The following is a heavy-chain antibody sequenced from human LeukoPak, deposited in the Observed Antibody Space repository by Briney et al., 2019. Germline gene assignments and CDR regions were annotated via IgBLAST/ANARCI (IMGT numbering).Heavy chain of an antibody. CDR3: ARRGSYGSLDY. V-gene: IGHV4-59*08. CDR1: GGSISSYY. D-gene: IGHD5-18*01. Sequence: SETLSLTCTVSGGSISSYYWSWLRQPPGKGLEWIGYIYYSGSTNYNPSLKSRVTISVDTSKNQFSLKLSSVTAADTAVYYCARRGSYGSLDYWGQGTLVTISS. CDR2: IYYSGST. J-gene: IGHJ4*02.